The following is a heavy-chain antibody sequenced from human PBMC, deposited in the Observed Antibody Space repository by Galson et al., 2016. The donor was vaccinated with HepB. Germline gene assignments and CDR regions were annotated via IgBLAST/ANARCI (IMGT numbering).Heavy chain of an antibody. CDR1: GASISSGGDY. Sequence: TLSLTCTVSGASISSGGDYWNWIRQHPGKGLEWIGYVSDSGNTFYHPSLKSRVTISVDTSKNQFSLRLTSVTAADTAVYYCARGRDILMYYYHALDVWGQGTSVAVSS. CDR2: VSDSGNT. V-gene: IGHV4-31*03. D-gene: IGHD5-12*01. J-gene: IGHJ6*02. CDR3: ARGRDILMYYYHALDV.